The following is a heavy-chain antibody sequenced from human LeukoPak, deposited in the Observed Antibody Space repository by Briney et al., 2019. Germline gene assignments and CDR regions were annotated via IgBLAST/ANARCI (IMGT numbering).Heavy chain of an antibody. J-gene: IGHJ4*02. V-gene: IGHV3-48*01. Sequence: GGSLRLSCAASGFTVSSNYMSWVRQAPGKGLEWVSYISSSSSTIYYADSVKGRFTISRDNAKNSLYLQMNSLRAEDTAVYYCARVGLSTGYCSGGSCRDYWGQGTLVTVSS. D-gene: IGHD2-15*01. CDR3: ARVGLSTGYCSGGSCRDY. CDR2: ISSSSSTI. CDR1: GFTVSSNY.